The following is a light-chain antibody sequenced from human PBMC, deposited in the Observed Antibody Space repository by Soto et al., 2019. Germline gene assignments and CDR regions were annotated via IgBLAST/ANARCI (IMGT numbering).Light chain of an antibody. CDR2: GAS. Sequence: IVMTQSPATLSVSPGECATLSCRASQSVRSNLDWYQQRPGQAPRLLIYGASTRATGIPARFSGSGSGTDFTLTISSLQPEDFAVYYCQQRSNWPHTFGGGTKVDIK. CDR3: QQRSNWPHT. V-gene: IGKV3-15*01. J-gene: IGKJ4*01. CDR1: QSVRSN.